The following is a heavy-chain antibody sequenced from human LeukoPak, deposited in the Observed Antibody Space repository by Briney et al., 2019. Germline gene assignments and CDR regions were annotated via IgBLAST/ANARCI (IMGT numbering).Heavy chain of an antibody. J-gene: IGHJ4*02. CDR2: ISYDGSNK. CDR1: GFTFSSYA. D-gene: IGHD6-13*01. CDR3: ARAKQQLSLIDY. Sequence: GGSLRLSCAASGFTFSSYAMYWVRQAQGQGLDWVAVISYDGSNKYYADSVKGRFTISRDNSKNTLYLQMNSLGAEDTAVYYCARAKQQLSLIDYWGQGTLVTVSS. V-gene: IGHV3-30-3*01.